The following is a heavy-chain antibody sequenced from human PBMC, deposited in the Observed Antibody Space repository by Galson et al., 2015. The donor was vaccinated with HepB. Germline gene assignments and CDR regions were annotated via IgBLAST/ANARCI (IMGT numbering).Heavy chain of an antibody. CDR3: ARDRTIFGVVSPYTP. CDR2: INPNSGGT. V-gene: IGHV1-2*06. J-gene: IGHJ5*02. Sequence: SVKVSCKASGYTFTGYYMHWVRQVPGQGLEWMGRINPNSGGTNYAQKFQGRVTMTRDTFISTAYMELSRLRSDDTAVYYCARDRTIFGVVSPYTPWGQGTLVTVSS. CDR1: GYTFTGYY. D-gene: IGHD3-3*01.